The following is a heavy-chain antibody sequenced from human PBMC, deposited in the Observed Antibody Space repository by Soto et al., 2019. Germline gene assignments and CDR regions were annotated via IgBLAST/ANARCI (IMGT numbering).Heavy chain of an antibody. V-gene: IGHV4-4*02. CDR1: SGSISSSNW. CDR2: IYHSGST. D-gene: IGHD2-8*01. J-gene: IGHJ6*03. CDR3: ARTILYQPQYMDV. Sequence: QVQLQESGPGLVKPSGTLSLTCAVSSGSISSSNWWSWVRQPPGKGLEWIGEIYHSGSTNYDPSLKSRVTISLDTSKTQFSLKLSSVTAADTAVYYCARTILYQPQYMDVWGKGTTVTVSS.